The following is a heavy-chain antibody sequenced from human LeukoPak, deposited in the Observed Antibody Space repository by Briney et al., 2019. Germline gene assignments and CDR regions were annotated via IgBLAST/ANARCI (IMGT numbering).Heavy chain of an antibody. V-gene: IGHV3-9*01. CDR3: ASWTLG. CDR1: GFTLGDYD. CDR2: ISSNSDTI. J-gene: IGHJ4*02. Sequence: PGRSLRLSCAASGFTLGDYDIHWVRQAPGKGPEWVSSISSNSDTIAYAEPVKGRFTVSRDNTINSLYLQMNSLRAEDTAVYYCASWTLGGGQGTLVTVSS. D-gene: IGHD1-26*01.